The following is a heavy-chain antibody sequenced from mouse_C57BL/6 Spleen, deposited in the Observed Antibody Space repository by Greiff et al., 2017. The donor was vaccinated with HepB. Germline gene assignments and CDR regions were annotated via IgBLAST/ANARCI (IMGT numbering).Heavy chain of an antibody. D-gene: IGHD4-1*01. CDR1: GYTFTSYW. CDR3: ARWGLTGPAMDY. CDR2: IHPNSGST. V-gene: IGHV1-64*01. J-gene: IGHJ4*01. Sequence: QVQLQQPGAELVKPGASVKLSCKASGYTFTSYWMHWVKQRPGQGLEWIGMIHPNSGSTNYNEKFKSKATLTVDKSSSPAYMQLSSLTSEDSAVYYCARWGLTGPAMDYWGQGTSVTVSS.